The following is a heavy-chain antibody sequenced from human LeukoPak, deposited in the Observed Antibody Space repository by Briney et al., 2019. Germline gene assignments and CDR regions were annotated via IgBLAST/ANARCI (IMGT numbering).Heavy chain of an antibody. Sequence: ASVKVSCKVCGYTLTELSMHWVRQAPGKGLELMGGFDPEDGETIYAQKFQGRVTMTEDTSTDTAYMELSSLRSEDTAVYYCATGLVGAIMDFDYWGQGTLVTVSS. CDR1: GYTLTELS. J-gene: IGHJ4*02. CDR3: ATGLVGAIMDFDY. CDR2: FDPEDGET. V-gene: IGHV1-24*01. D-gene: IGHD1-26*01.